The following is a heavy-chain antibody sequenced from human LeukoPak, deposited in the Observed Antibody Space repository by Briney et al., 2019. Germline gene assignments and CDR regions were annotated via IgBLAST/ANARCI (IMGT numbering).Heavy chain of an antibody. J-gene: IGHJ4*02. Sequence: GGSLRLSCAASGFTFNNYWMSWVRQAPGKGLEWVANIKQDRSEKYYVDSVKGRFTISRDNVKNSLYLQMNSLRADDAAMYYCARDSRALPSWGQGTLVTVSS. CDR1: GFTFNNYW. V-gene: IGHV3-7*01. CDR2: IKQDRSEK. CDR3: ARDSRALPS.